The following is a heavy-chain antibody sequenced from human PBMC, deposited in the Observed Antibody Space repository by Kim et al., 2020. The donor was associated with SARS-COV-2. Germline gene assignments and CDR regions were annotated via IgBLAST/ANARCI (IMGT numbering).Heavy chain of an antibody. D-gene: IGHD3-22*01. V-gene: IGHV3-23*01. Sequence: KGRFTISKDKSKNTLYLQMNSLGAEDTAVYYCAKDWKPSNYYDSSGYYDYWGQGTLVTVSS. CDR3: AKDWKPSNYYDSSGYYDY. J-gene: IGHJ4*02.